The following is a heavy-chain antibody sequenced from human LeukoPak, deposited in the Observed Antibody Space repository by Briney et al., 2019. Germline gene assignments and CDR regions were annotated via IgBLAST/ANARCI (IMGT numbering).Heavy chain of an antibody. Sequence: GGSLRLSCAASGFTFSSYSVNWVRQAPGKGLEWVSSISSSSSYIYYADSVKGRFTISRDNSKNTLYLQMNSLRAEDTAVYYCAKTLLRYFGPSWDYFDYWGQGTLVTVSS. D-gene: IGHD3-9*01. V-gene: IGHV3-21*01. CDR2: ISSSSSYI. CDR3: AKTLLRYFGPSWDYFDY. CDR1: GFTFSSYS. J-gene: IGHJ4*02.